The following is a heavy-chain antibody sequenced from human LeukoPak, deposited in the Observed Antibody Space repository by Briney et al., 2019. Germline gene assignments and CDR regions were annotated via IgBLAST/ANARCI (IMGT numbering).Heavy chain of an antibody. CDR3: ARGDFYYDSSGYHYGMDV. D-gene: IGHD3-22*01. CDR1: GGTFSSYA. Sequence: SVRVSCKASGGTFSSYAISWVRQAPGQGLEWMGGIIPIFGTANYAQKFQGRVTITADESTSTAYMELSSLRSEDTAVYYCARGDFYYDSSGYHYGMDVWGQGTTVTVSS. V-gene: IGHV1-69*01. J-gene: IGHJ6*02. CDR2: IIPIFGTA.